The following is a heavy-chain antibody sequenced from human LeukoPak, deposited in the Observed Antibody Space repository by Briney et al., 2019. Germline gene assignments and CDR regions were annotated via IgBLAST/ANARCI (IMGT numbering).Heavy chain of an antibody. J-gene: IGHJ6*03. CDR3: ARSTYYYYYYMDV. Sequence: SETLSLTCTVSGGSISSYYWSWIRQPPGKGLEWIGYIYYSGSTNYNPSLKSRVTISVDTSKNQFSLKLSSVTAADTAVYYCARSTYYYYYYMDVWGKGTTVTVSS. CDR2: IYYSGST. CDR1: GGSISSYY. V-gene: IGHV4-59*01.